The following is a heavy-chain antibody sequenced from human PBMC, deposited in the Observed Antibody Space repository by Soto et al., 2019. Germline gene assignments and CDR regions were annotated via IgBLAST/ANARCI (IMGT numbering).Heavy chain of an antibody. J-gene: IGHJ4*02. CDR3: AKGNLPLRFFDWLLF. V-gene: IGHV3-30*18. CDR2: ISYDGSNK. Sequence: QVQLVESGGGVVQPGRSLRLSCAASGFTFSSYGMHWVRQAPGKGLEWVAVISYDGSNKYYADSVKGRFTISRDNSKNTLYLQMNSLRAEDTAVYYCAKGNLPLRFFDWLLFWGQGTLVTVSS. D-gene: IGHD3-9*01. CDR1: GFTFSSYG.